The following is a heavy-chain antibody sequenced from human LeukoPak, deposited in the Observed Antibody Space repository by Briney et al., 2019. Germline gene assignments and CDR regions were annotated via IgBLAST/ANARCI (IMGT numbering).Heavy chain of an antibody. J-gene: IGHJ4*02. CDR2: IKQDGSEK. D-gene: IGHD3-22*01. V-gene: IGHV3-7*01. Sequence: PGGSLRLSCAASGFTFSSYWMSWVRQAPGKGLEWVANIKQDGSEKYYVDSVKGRFTISRGNAKNSLYLQMNSLRAEDTAVYYCARGSLYYDSSGYFDYWGQGTLVTVSS. CDR3: ARGSLYYDSSGYFDY. CDR1: GFTFSSYW.